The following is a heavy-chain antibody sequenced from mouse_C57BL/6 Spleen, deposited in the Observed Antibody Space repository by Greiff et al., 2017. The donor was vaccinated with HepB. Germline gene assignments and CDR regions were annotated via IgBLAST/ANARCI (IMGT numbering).Heavy chain of an antibody. CDR1: GYTFTSYW. Sequence: QVQLQQPGAELVKPGASVKVSCKASGYTFTSYWMHWVKQRPGQGLEWIGRIHPSDSDTNYNQKFKGKATLTVDKSSSTAYMQLSSLTSEDSAVYYCAIPPLYYGSSYDWFAYWGQGTLVTVSA. CDR2: IHPSDSDT. CDR3: AIPPLYYGSSYDWFAY. J-gene: IGHJ3*01. D-gene: IGHD1-1*01. V-gene: IGHV1-74*01.